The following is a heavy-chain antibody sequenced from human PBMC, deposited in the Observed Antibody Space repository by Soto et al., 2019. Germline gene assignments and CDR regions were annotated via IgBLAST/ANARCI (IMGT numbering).Heavy chain of an antibody. D-gene: IGHD3-9*01. V-gene: IGHV1-46*01. CDR2: INPSGGST. CDR1: GYTFTSYY. CDR3: ARDRDYDILTGHPYYGMDV. Sequence: SVKVSCKASGYTFTSYYMHWVRQAPVQGLEWMGIINPSGGSTSYAQKFQGRVTMTRDTSTSTVYMELSSLRSEDTAVYYCARDRDYDILTGHPYYGMDVWGQGTTVTVSS. J-gene: IGHJ6*02.